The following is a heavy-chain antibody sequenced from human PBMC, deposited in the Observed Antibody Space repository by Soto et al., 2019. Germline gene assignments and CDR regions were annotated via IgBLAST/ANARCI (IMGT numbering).Heavy chain of an antibody. D-gene: IGHD2-2*01. J-gene: IGHJ6*02. Sequence: ASVKVSCKTSGYDFTAYDINWVRQASGQGLEWMGWMNPINGATGSARRFQGRVSMTRNTATGTAYLELTSLRSDDTGVYYCGRGPSPRAPASGTPYYYAMDVWGQGTTVTVYS. CDR3: GRGPSPRAPASGTPYYYAMDV. CDR2: MNPINGAT. CDR1: GYDFTAYD. V-gene: IGHV1-8*02.